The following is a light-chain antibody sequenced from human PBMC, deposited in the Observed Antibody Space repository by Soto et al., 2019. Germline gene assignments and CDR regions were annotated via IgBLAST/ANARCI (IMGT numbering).Light chain of an antibody. V-gene: IGLV2-14*01. Sequence: QSALTQPASVSGSPGQSITISCTGTSSDVGGYNHVSWYQQHPGKAPKLIVYEVSNRPSGVSNRFSGSKSANTASLTISGLQAEDEADYYCSSYTSSSTYVFGTGTKVTVL. J-gene: IGLJ1*01. CDR3: SSYTSSSTYV. CDR1: SSDVGGYNH. CDR2: EVS.